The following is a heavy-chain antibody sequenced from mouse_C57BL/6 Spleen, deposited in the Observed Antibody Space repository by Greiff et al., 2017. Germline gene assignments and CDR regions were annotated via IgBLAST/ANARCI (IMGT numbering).Heavy chain of an antibody. Sequence: VQLQQSGAELVKPGASVKISCKASGYAFSSYWMNWVKQRPGKGLEWIGQIYPGDGDPNYNGKFKGKATLTADKSSSTAYMQLSSLTSEDSAVYFCASSRYGSGFDYWGQGTTLTVSS. D-gene: IGHD2-14*01. CDR1: GYAFSSYW. CDR2: IYPGDGDP. CDR3: ASSRYGSGFDY. J-gene: IGHJ2*01. V-gene: IGHV1-80*01.